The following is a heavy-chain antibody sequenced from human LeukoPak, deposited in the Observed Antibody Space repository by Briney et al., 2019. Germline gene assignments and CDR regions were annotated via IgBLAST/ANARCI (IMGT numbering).Heavy chain of an antibody. Sequence: PGGSLRLSCAASGFTFSSYSMNWVRQAPGKGLEWVSSISSSSSYIYYADSVKGRFTISRDNSKNSLHLQMDSLRAEDSAVYLCAKADAKYDYIWGSYPNPYLDHWGQGTRVTVSS. CDR1: GFTFSSYS. J-gene: IGHJ4*02. CDR3: AKADAKYDYIWGSYPNPYLDH. V-gene: IGHV3-21*04. CDR2: ISSSSSYI. D-gene: IGHD3-16*02.